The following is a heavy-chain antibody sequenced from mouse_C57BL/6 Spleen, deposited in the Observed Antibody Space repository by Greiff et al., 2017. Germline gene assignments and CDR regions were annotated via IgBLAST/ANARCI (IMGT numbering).Heavy chain of an antibody. J-gene: IGHJ1*03. D-gene: IGHD1-1*01. CDR2: INPYNGGT. V-gene: IGHV1-19*01. Sequence: VQLQQSGPVLVKPGASVKMSCKASGYTFTDYYMNWVKQSHGKSLEWIGVINPYNGGTSYNQKFKGKATLTVDKSSSTAYMELNSLTSEDSAVYYCASPVVATRYFDVWGTGTTVTVSS. CDR3: ASPVVATRYFDV. CDR1: GYTFTDYY.